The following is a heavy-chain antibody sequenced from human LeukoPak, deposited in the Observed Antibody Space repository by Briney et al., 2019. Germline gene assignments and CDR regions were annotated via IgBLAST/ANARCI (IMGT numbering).Heavy chain of an antibody. CDR1: GFTFSSYE. D-gene: IGHD3-3*01. CDR3: ARDASILGVVTSPAKDAFDI. V-gene: IGHV3-48*03. CDR2: ISSVHSDV. J-gene: IGHJ3*02. Sequence: LPGGSLRLSCAASGFTFSSYEMNWVRQAPGKGLEWVSYISSVHSDVYYADSVKGRFTISRDNAKNSLYLQINSLTTEDTGVYYCARDASILGVVTSPAKDAFDIWGQGTVVTVSP.